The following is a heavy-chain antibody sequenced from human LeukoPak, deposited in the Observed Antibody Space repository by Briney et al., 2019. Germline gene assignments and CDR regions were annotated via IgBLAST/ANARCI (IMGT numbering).Heavy chain of an antibody. D-gene: IGHD7-27*01. CDR3: AREKLGQSPMDV. Sequence: ASVEVSCKASGYTFTSYGISWVRQAPGQGLEWMGWISAYDGNTNYAQKLQGRVTMTTDTSTSTAYMELRSLRSDDTAVYYCAREKLGQSPMDVWGKGTTVTVSS. CDR2: ISAYDGNT. V-gene: IGHV1-18*01. J-gene: IGHJ6*03. CDR1: GYTFTSYG.